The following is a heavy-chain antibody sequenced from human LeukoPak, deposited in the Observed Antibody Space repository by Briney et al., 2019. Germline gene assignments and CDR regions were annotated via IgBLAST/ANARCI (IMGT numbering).Heavy chain of an antibody. CDR1: GGSISSGGYY. CDR3: ARDHIVVVPANPPYDYYYGMDV. J-gene: IGHJ6*04. CDR2: IYYSGST. Sequence: PSQTLSLTGTVSGGSISSGGYYWSWIRQHPGKGLEWIGYIYYSGSTYYNPSLKSRDTISVDTSKNQSSLKLSSVTAADTAVYYCARDHIVVVPANPPYDYYYGMDVWGKGTTVTVSS. V-gene: IGHV4-31*03. D-gene: IGHD2-2*01.